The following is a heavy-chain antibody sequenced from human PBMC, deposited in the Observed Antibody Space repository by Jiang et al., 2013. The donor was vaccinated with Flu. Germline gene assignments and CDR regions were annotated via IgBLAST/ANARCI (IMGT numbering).Heavy chain of an antibody. CDR2: IDWDDDK. Sequence: KPTQTLTLTCTFSGFSLSTSGMCVSWIRQPPGKALEWLARIDWDDDKYYSTSLKTRLTISKDTSKNQVVLTMTNMDPVDTATYYCARTVYDSSGYDSSWAFDIWGQGTMVTVSS. J-gene: IGHJ3*02. CDR1: GFSLSTSGMC. CDR3: ARTVYDSSGYDSSWAFDI. V-gene: IGHV2-70*11. D-gene: IGHD3-22*01.